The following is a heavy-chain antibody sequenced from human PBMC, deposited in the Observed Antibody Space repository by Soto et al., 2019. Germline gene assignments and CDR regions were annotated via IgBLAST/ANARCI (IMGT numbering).Heavy chain of an antibody. CDR1: GFTFSSYA. D-gene: IGHD6-13*01. CDR2: ISYDGSNK. CDR3: ARDWLAAAGIKVFGMDV. J-gene: IGHJ6*02. Sequence: GGSLRLSCAASGFTFSSYAMHWVRQAPGKGLEWVAVISYDGSNKYYADSVKGRFTISRDNSKNTLYLQMNSLRAEDTAVYYCARDWLAAAGIKVFGMDVWGQGTTVTVSS. V-gene: IGHV3-30-3*01.